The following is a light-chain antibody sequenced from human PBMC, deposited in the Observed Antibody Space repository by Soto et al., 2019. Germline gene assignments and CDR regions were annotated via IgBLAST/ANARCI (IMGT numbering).Light chain of an antibody. Sequence: EIVLTQSPGTLSLSQGERATLSCRASQSVSSSYLAWYQQRPGQAPRLLIYGASSRATGIPDRFSGSGSGADFTLTISRLEPEDCAVYYCQQYGSSAPVTFGGGTKVEIK. V-gene: IGKV3-20*01. CDR3: QQYGSSAPVT. J-gene: IGKJ4*01. CDR2: GAS. CDR1: QSVSSSY.